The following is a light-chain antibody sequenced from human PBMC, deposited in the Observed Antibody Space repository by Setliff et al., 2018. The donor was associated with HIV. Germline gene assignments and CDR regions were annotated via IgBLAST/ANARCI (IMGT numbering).Light chain of an antibody. J-gene: IGLJ1*01. CDR2: EVS. CDR3: SSYRSNNPYV. V-gene: IGLV2-14*01. CDR1: NSDVGGYNY. Sequence: SALTQPASVSGSPGQSITISCTGTNSDVGGYNYVPWYQQYPGKAPKLMIYEVSNRPSGVSNRFSGSKSGSTASLTISGLQAEDEAEYYCSSYRSNNPYVFGTGTRSPS.